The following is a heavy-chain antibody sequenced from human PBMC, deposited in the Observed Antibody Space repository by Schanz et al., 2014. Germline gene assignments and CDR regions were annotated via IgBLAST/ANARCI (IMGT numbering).Heavy chain of an antibody. CDR1: GYTFTDYG. D-gene: IGHD6-6*01. Sequence: QVQLVQSGAEVKKPGASVKVSCKASGYTFTDYGVIWVRQAPGQGLEWMGWISTSNGNTNYIQKLQGRVTMTTDTSTSTAYMELRSLRSDDTAVYDCARDQSPYTNASDVRYFDYWGQGSLVTVSS. CDR2: ISTSNGNT. J-gene: IGHJ4*02. CDR3: ARDQSPYTNASDVRYFDY. V-gene: IGHV1-18*01.